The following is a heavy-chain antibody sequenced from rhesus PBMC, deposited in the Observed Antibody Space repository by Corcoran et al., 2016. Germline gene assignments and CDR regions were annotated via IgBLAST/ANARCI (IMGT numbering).Heavy chain of an antibody. CDR1: GFTFSSYD. Sequence: EVQLVESGGGLVQPGGSLRLSCAASGFTFSSYDMSWVRQAPGKGLEWVSYISSTGKTIYYADSVKGRFTISRDNAKNSRSLQMSSLRAEDTAVYYCTRGLIAAGAGHYWGQGVLVTVSS. CDR3: TRGLIAAGAGHY. V-gene: IGHV3-136*01. CDR2: ISSTGKTI. J-gene: IGHJ4*01. D-gene: IGHD6-13*01.